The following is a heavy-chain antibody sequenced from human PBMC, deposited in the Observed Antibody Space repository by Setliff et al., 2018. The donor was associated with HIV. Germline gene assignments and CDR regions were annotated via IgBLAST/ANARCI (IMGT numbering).Heavy chain of an antibody. V-gene: IGHV4-34*01. CDR3: ARDHPPPLSMVRGVIRFGYMDV. CDR1: GGSFSDYS. D-gene: IGHD3-10*01. Sequence: SETLSLTCAVYGGSFSDYSWTWIRQPSGKGLEWIGEISHSGSTNYNPSLKSRVTISVDTSKNQWSLNLSSVTAADTAVYYCARDHPPPLSMVRGVIRFGYMDVWGKGTTVTVSS. CDR2: ISHSGST. J-gene: IGHJ6*03.